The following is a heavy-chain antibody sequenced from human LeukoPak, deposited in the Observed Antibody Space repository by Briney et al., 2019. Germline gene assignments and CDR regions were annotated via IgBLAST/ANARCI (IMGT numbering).Heavy chain of an antibody. J-gene: IGHJ4*02. CDR2: IYTSGST. Sequence: SETLSLTCTVSGGSISAYYWSWIRQPPGKGLEWIGYIYTSGSTNYNPSLKSRVTISVDTSKNQFSLKLSSVTAADTAVYYCARHYWSGYDLSFDYWGQGTLVTVSS. V-gene: IGHV4-4*09. CDR3: ARHYWSGYDLSFDY. D-gene: IGHD5-12*01. CDR1: GGSISAYY.